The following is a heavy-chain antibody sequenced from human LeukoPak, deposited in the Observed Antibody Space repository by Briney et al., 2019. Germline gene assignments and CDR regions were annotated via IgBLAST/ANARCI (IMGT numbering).Heavy chain of an antibody. J-gene: IGHJ4*02. D-gene: IGHD6-13*01. Sequence: GRSLRLSCAGSGFNFDAYAMHWVRQSPGKGLEWVSSISWNSATIGYADSVKGRFTISRDNAKNSLFLQMNSLRVEDMALYYCVKDMGYSVGLRRPGGLDYWGQGTLVTVSS. CDR1: GFNFDAYA. CDR2: ISWNSATI. V-gene: IGHV3-9*03. CDR3: VKDMGYSVGLRRPGGLDY.